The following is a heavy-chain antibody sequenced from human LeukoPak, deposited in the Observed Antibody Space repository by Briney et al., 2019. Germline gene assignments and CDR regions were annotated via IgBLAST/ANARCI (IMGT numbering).Heavy chain of an antibody. Sequence: SETLSLTCAVSGGSISSGGYSWSWIRQPPGKGLEWIGYIYHSGSTYYNPSLKSRVTISVDRSKNQFSLKLSSVTAADTAVYYCARAKELGAAAAEVWFDPWGQGTLVTVSS. CDR1: GGSISSGGYS. CDR2: IYHSGST. D-gene: IGHD6-13*01. V-gene: IGHV4-30-2*01. CDR3: ARAKELGAAAAEVWFDP. J-gene: IGHJ5*02.